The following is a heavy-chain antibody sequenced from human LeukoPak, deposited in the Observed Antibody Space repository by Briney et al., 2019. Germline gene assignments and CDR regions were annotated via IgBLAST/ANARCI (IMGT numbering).Heavy chain of an antibody. CDR1: GGSISSSNW. V-gene: IGHV4-4*02. J-gene: IGHJ4*02. CDR2: IYHSGST. CDR3: ARDSTMMPVSSSPGALTTD. Sequence: PSETLSLTCAVSGGSISSSNWWSWVRPPPGKGLEWNGEIYHSGSTNYNPSLKSRVTISVDKSKNQFSLKLSSVTAADTAVYYCARDSTMMPVSSSPGALTTDWGQGTLVTVSS. D-gene: IGHD4-17*01.